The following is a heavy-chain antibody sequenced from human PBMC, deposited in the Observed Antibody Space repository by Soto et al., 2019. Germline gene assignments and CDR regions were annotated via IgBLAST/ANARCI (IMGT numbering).Heavy chain of an antibody. CDR1: GGSISSSIYY. CDR2: IFYTGST. J-gene: IGHJ4*02. Sequence: QLQLQESGPGLVKPSETLSLTCTVSGGSISSSIYYWGWIRQPPGKGLEWIGSIFYTGSTYKNPSLRCRVTMSVDTSMNRCALKIKSVTAADTAVYYCAGEGYGSGSYPFDYWVQGTLVTVSS. D-gene: IGHD3-10*01. CDR3: AGEGYGSGSYPFDY. V-gene: IGHV4-39*02.